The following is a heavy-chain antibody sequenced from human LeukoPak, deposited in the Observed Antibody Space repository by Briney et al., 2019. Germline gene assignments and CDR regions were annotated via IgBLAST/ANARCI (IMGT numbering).Heavy chain of an antibody. CDR2: ISGSTSYI. Sequence: GGSLRLSCAASGFTFSSYWMNWVRQAPGKGLEWVSSISGSTSYIYYADSAKGRFTISRDNAKNSLFLQMNSLRAEDTAVYYCARDRSSDWHFDFWGPGTPVTVSS. D-gene: IGHD6-19*01. V-gene: IGHV3-21*01. CDR1: GFTFSSYW. J-gene: IGHJ4*02. CDR3: ARDRSSDWHFDF.